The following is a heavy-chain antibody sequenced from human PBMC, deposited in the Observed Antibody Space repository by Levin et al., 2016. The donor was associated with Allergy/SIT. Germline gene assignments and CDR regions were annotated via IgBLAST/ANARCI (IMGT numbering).Heavy chain of an antibody. Sequence: WVRQAPGQGLEWLGWISAYNDDTDYAQKVQGRVTMTTDTSTNTAYMELRSLRSDDTAVYYCVRALGDSPARIFSDYWGQGTVVTVSS. J-gene: IGHJ4*02. V-gene: IGHV1-18*01. CDR3: VRALGDSPARIFSDY. CDR2: ISAYNDDT. D-gene: IGHD4-17*01.